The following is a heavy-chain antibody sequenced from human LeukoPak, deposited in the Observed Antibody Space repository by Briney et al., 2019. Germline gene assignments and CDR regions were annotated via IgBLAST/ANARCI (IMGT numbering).Heavy chain of an antibody. Sequence: SETLSLTCTVSGGSIRSYYWSWIRQPPGKGLEWIAYIYYSGSTNYNPSLKSRVTISVDTSKNQFSLKLSSVTAADTAVYYCARVYYSNSYDYWYFNLWGRGTLVTVSS. J-gene: IGHJ2*01. CDR2: IYYSGST. CDR3: ARVYYSNSYDYWYFNL. V-gene: IGHV4-59*01. CDR1: GGSIRSYY. D-gene: IGHD6-13*01.